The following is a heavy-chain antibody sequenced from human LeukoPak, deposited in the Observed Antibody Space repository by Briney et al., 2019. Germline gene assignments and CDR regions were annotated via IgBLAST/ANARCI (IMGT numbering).Heavy chain of an antibody. Sequence: GGSLRLSCAASGFSFGSYYVNWVRQAPGKGLEWVSCISSSSTYIYYADSVRGRFAISRDNAKNSLYLQMNSLRAEDTAVYYCVRENHGSFDYWGQGSLVTVSS. CDR3: VRENHGSFDY. CDR2: ISSSSTYI. V-gene: IGHV3-21*01. D-gene: IGHD1-14*01. CDR1: GFSFGSYY. J-gene: IGHJ4*02.